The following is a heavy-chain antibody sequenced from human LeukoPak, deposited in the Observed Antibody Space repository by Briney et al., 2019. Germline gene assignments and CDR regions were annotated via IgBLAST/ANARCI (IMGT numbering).Heavy chain of an antibody. CDR2: IYPGDSDT. CDR1: GYSFTSYW. V-gene: IGHV5-51*01. CDR3: ARQTEDCSSTSCYKYMDV. Sequence: GESLKISCKGSGYSFTSYWIGWVRQMPGKGLEWMGIIYPGDSDTRYSPSFQGQVTISADKSISTAYLQWSSLKASDTAMYYCARQTEDCSSTSCYKYMDVWGKGTTVTVSS. D-gene: IGHD2-2*02. J-gene: IGHJ6*03.